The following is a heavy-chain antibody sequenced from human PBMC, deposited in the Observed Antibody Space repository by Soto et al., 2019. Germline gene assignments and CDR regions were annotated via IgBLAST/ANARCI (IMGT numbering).Heavy chain of an antibody. J-gene: IGHJ6*02. CDR2: IYPGDSDT. D-gene: IGHD3-10*01. CDR3: ARARSSVPSRRGIGYYGMDV. CDR1: GYSFTSYW. Sequence: GESLKISCKGSGYSFTSYWIGWVRQMPGKGLEWMGIIYPGDSDTRYSPSFQGQVTISADKSISTAYLQWSSLKASDTAMYYCARARSSVPSRRGIGYYGMDVWGQGTTVTVSS. V-gene: IGHV5-51*01.